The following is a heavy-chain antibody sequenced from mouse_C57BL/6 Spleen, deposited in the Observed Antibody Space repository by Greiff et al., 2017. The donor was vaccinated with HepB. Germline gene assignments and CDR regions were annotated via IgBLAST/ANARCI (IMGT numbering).Heavy chain of an antibody. Sequence: EVQLVESGGGLVQPGGSLKLSCAASGFTFSDYYMYWVRQTPEKRLEWVAYISNGGGSTYYPDTVKGRFTISRDNAKNTLYLQMSRLKSEDTAMYYCARGGLLSFDYWGQGTTLTVSS. CDR1: GFTFSDYY. CDR3: ARGGLLSFDY. CDR2: ISNGGGST. D-gene: IGHD2-1*01. V-gene: IGHV5-12*01. J-gene: IGHJ2*01.